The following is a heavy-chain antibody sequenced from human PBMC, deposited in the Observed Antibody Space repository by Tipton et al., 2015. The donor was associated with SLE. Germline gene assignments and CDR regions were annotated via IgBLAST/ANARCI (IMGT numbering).Heavy chain of an antibody. CDR2: IYYSGST. D-gene: IGHD6-13*01. J-gene: IGHJ6*02. CDR1: GGSISSHY. CDR3: AGSLRGRSWSYYSYGMDF. V-gene: IGHV4-59*11. Sequence: LRLSCTVSGGSISSHYWSWIRQPPGKGLEWIGYIYYSGSTNYNPSLKSRVTISVDTSKSQFSLKLSSVTSADPSVYYCAGSLRGRSWSYYSYGMDFWGQVSTVTFSS.